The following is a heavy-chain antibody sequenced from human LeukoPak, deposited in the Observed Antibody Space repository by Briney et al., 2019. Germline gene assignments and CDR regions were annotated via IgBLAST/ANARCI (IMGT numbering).Heavy chain of an antibody. CDR2: IIPIFGTA. J-gene: IGHJ5*02. CDR1: GGTFSSYA. D-gene: IGHD3-9*01. V-gene: IGHV1-69*05. Sequence: ASVKVSCKASGGTFSSYAISWVRQAPGQGLEWMGRIIPIFGTANYAQKFQGRVTITTDESTSTAYMELSSLRSEDTAVYYCAREGGSRYFDFDWFDPWGRGTLVTVSS. CDR3: AREGGSRYFDFDWFDP.